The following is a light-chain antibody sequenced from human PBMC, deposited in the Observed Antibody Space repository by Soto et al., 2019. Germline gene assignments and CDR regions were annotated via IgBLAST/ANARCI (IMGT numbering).Light chain of an antibody. J-gene: IGLJ1*01. CDR2: EVT. CDR1: SGDVGGYNL. V-gene: IGLV2-23*02. Sequence: QSVLTQPASVSGSPGQSIPIPCTGTSGDVGGYNLVSWYQQHPGKAPKLMIYEVTERPSGVSNRFSGSKSGNTASLTISGLQPDDEADYYCCSYAGNSEVFGTGTKVTVL. CDR3: CSYAGNSEV.